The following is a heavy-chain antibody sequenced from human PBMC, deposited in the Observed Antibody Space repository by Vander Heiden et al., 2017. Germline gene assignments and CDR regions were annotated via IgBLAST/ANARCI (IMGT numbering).Heavy chain of an antibody. Sequence: EAQLLESGGGLVQPGGSLRLSCAAPGFAFSGSAMSWVRKAPGKGLEWVSVISTSGDRTHYADSVRGRFTISRDNSKSTVYLEMNSLKADDTALYYCTKGGGGDHGYWGQGTLVTVSS. CDR1: GFAFSGSA. D-gene: IGHD2-21*01. J-gene: IGHJ4*02. CDR3: TKGGGGDHGY. CDR2: ISTSGDRT. V-gene: IGHV3-23*01.